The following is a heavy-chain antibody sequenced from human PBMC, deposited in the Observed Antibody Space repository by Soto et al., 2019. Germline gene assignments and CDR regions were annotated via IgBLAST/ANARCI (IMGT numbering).Heavy chain of an antibody. CDR2: IYYSGST. CDR3: ARPAKDDYDFWSGYSQYFDY. Sequence: SETLSLTCTVSGGYIRSSIYYWGWIRQPPGKGLEWIGSIYYSGSTYYNPSLKSRVTISVDTSKNQFSLKLSSVTAADTAVYYCARPAKDDYDFWSGYSQYFDYWGQGTLVTVSS. V-gene: IGHV4-39*01. J-gene: IGHJ4*02. D-gene: IGHD3-3*01. CDR1: GGYIRSSIYY.